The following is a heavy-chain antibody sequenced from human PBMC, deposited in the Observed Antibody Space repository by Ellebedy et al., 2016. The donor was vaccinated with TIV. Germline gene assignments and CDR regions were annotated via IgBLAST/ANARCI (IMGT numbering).Heavy chain of an antibody. Sequence: SETLSLTXTVSGASISSGGYYWSWIRQHPGKGLEWIGYSDYSGRAYYTPSLKSRATISVDTSDNQFSLKLTSVTAADTALYYCARDSGGTYGMDVWGQGTAVTVSS. J-gene: IGHJ6*02. CDR2: SDYSGRA. CDR3: ARDSGGTYGMDV. D-gene: IGHD4-23*01. CDR1: GASISSGGYY. V-gene: IGHV4-31*03.